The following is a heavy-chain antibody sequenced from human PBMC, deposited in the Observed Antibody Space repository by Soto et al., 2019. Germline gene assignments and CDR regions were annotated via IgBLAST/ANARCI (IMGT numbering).Heavy chain of an antibody. J-gene: IGHJ6*02. D-gene: IGHD3-10*01. CDR1: GFTFSSYN. CDR3: ASVLDYNAPYYYYGLDF. V-gene: IGHV3-21*01. Sequence: EVPRVESGGGLVNPGGSLRLSCAASGFTFSSYNMNWVRQAPGTGLEWVSSISSSSSYIYYAESGKGRFTISRDNTKRSMYMQMLCLRAEDTAVYYWASVLDYNAPYYYYGLDFWGQGTTVTVSS. CDR2: ISSSSSYI.